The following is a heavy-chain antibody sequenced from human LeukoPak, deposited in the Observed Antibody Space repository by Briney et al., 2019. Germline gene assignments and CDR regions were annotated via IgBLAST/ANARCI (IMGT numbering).Heavy chain of an antibody. CDR1: GFTFTSYS. CDR2: ISGGGGST. J-gene: IGHJ4*02. V-gene: IGHV3-23*01. Sequence: GGSLRLSCTASGFTFTSYSMNWVRQAPGKGLEWVSTISGGGGSTYYADSVKGRFTISRDNSKNTLYLQVNSLRAEDTAVYYCAKGGKWDVTPFDYWGQGTLVTVSS. D-gene: IGHD1-26*01. CDR3: AKGGKWDVTPFDY.